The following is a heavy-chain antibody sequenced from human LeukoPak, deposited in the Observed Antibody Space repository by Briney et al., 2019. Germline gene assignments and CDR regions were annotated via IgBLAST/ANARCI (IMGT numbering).Heavy chain of an antibody. CDR2: ISSSSTSI. V-gene: IGHV3-48*01. J-gene: IGHJ4*02. CDR1: GFTFNNYS. Sequence: GGSLRLSCAASGFTFNNYSMNWVRQAPGKGLEWVSYISSSSTSIYYADSVKGRFTISRDNSKNTLYLQMNSLRAEDTAVYYCARDSLTYYYDSSGFPDYWGRGTLVTVSS. CDR3: ARDSLTYYYDSSGFPDY. D-gene: IGHD3-22*01.